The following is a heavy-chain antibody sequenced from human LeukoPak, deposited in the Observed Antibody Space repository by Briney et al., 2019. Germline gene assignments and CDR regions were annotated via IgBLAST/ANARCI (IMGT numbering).Heavy chain of an antibody. CDR1: GFTFSSYG. CDR3: AHLGGMVIQN. J-gene: IGHJ1*01. V-gene: IGHV3-33*03. CDR2: IRYDGSNK. Sequence: PGRSLRLSCAASGFTFSSYGMHWVRQAPGKGLEWVAFIRYDGSNKYYADSVKGRFTISRDNAKNSLYLQMNSLRADDTAVYYCAHLGGMVIQNWGQGTLVTVSS. D-gene: IGHD3-16*01.